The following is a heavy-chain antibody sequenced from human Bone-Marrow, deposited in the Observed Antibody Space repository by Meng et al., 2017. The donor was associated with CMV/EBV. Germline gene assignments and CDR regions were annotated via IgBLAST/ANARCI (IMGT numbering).Heavy chain of an antibody. CDR2: IGGGGGTT. CDR3: AFPPSGDRRFDY. D-gene: IGHD1-14*01. CDR1: GFVFNTCA. J-gene: IGHJ4*02. Sequence: SCAASGFVFNTCAMSWVRQAPGKGLEWVSSIGGGGGTTYYADSVKGRFTISRDNSKNTLYLQMNSLRAEDTAVYYCAFPPSGDRRFDYWGQGTLVTVSS. V-gene: IGHV3-23*01.